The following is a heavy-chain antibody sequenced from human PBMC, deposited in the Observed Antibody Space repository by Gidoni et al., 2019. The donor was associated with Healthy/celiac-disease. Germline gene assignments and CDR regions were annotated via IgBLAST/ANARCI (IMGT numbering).Heavy chain of an antibody. D-gene: IGHD3-9*01. CDR3: ARDTYYDILTSFDY. CDR2: ISAYNGNT. CDR1: TSYG. V-gene: IGHV1-18*01. Sequence: TSYGISWVRQAPGQGLEWMGWISAYNGNTNYAQKLQGRVTMTTDTSTSTAYMELRSLRSDDTAVYYCARDTYYDILTSFDYWGQGTLVTVSS. J-gene: IGHJ4*02.